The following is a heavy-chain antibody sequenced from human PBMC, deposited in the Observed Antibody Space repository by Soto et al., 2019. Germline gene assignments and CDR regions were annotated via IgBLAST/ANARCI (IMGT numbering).Heavy chain of an antibody. J-gene: IGHJ3*02. CDR3: AKGDAFDI. CDR1: GFTFSSYG. V-gene: IGHV3-30*18. Sequence: QVQLVESGGGVVQPGRSLRLSCAASGFTFSSYGMHWVRQAPGKGLEWVAVISYDGSNKYYADSVKGRFNISRDNSTNTLYLQMNSLRAEDTAVYYCAKGDAFDIWGQGTMVTVSS. CDR2: ISYDGSNK.